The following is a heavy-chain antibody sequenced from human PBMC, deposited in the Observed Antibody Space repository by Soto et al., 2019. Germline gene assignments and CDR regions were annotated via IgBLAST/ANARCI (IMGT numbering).Heavy chain of an antibody. CDR1: GGSFSGYY. CDR3: ARPHGGSSGWDNWFDP. V-gene: IGHV4-59*01. CDR2: IHYSGST. J-gene: IGHJ5*02. Sequence: SETLSLNCAVYGGSFSGYYWSWIRQPPGKGLERIGNIHYSGSTNYNPSLKSRVTISVDTSKNQFSLKLNSVTAADTAVYYCARPHGGSSGWDNWFDPWGQGTLVTVSS. D-gene: IGHD6-25*01.